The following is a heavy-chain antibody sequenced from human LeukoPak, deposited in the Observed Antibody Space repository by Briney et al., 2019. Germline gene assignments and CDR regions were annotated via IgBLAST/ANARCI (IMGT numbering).Heavy chain of an antibody. D-gene: IGHD6-13*01. V-gene: IGHV3-23*01. CDR3: AKSSSSWSYYFNY. CDR1: GFTFSGYA. J-gene: IGHJ4*02. Sequence: GGSLRLSCAASGFTFSGYAMAWVRQAPGKGLEWVSSITITGSSPSYADSVKGRFTVSRDNSKNTLYLQMNSLRAEGTAVYFCAKSSSSWSYYFNYWGQGTLVTVSS. CDR2: ITITGSSP.